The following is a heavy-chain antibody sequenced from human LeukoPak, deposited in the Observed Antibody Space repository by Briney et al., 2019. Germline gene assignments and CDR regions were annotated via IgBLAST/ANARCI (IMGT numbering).Heavy chain of an antibody. CDR3: ARDITAAADY. CDR2: INPSGGST. CDR1: GYTFTSYY. V-gene: IGHV1-46*01. D-gene: IGHD6-13*01. J-gene: IGHJ4*02. Sequence: ASVKVSCKASGYTFTSYYMHWVRQAPGQGLEWMGIINPSGGSTSYAQKFQGRVTMTTDTSTSTAYMELRSLRSDDTAVYYCARDITAAADYWGQGTLVTVSS.